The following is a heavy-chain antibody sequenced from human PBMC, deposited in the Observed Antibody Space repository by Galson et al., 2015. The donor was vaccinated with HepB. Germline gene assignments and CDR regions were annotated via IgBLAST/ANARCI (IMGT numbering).Heavy chain of an antibody. V-gene: IGHV1-18*04. CDR2: TYPYTGNR. CDR1: GYTFTMYG. Sequence: SVKVSCKASGYTFTMYGISWVRQAPGQGLEWMGWTYPYTGNRNYAQRFQDRATMTTDTSTNTAYMELRRLRSDDTAVYYCARVDTNFNWFDPWGQGTLVTVSS. CDR3: ARVDTNFNWFDP. D-gene: IGHD4-11*01. J-gene: IGHJ5*02.